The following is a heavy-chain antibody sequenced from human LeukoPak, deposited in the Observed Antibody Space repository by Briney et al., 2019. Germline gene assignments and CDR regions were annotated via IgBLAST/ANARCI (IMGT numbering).Heavy chain of an antibody. V-gene: IGHV4-38-2*02. CDR1: GYSISSGYY. J-gene: IGHJ4*02. Sequence: SETLSLTCTFSGYSISSGYYWGWIRQPPGKGLEWIGSIYHTGSNYNTSLKSRVTISIDTSKNQFSLKLSSVTAADTAVYYCARDRDGSGHFDYWGQGTLVTVSS. CDR2: IYHTGS. D-gene: IGHD3-10*01. CDR3: ARDRDGSGHFDY.